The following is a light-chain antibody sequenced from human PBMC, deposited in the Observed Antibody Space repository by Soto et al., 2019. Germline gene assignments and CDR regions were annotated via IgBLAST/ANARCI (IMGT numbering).Light chain of an antibody. CDR1: SSNIGAPYD. CDR2: GNN. CDR3: QSYDNSLRGSV. V-gene: IGLV1-40*01. J-gene: IGLJ2*01. Sequence: QSVLTQPPSVSGAPGQRVTISCTGSSSNIGAPYDVHWYQQVPGTAPKLLIYGNNNRPSGVPDRFSGSKSGTSASLAITGLQAKDEADYHCQSYDNSLRGSVFGGGTKVTVL.